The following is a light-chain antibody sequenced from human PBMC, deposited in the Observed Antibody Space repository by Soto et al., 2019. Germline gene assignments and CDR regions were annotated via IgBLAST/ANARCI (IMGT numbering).Light chain of an antibody. CDR2: GAS. CDR1: QSVSSNY. Sequence: EIVLTQSPGTLSLSPGERATLSCRASQSVSSNYLAWFQQKPGQAPRLLIYGASSRATGIPDRFSGSGSGTDFTLTISRLEPEDFAVYYCQQYVSSPQTFGQGTKLEIK. CDR3: QQYVSSPQT. V-gene: IGKV3-20*01. J-gene: IGKJ2*01.